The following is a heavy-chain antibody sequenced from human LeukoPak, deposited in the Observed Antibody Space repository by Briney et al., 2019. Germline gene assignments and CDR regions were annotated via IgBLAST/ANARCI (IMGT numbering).Heavy chain of an antibody. D-gene: IGHD3/OR15-3a*01. CDR2: INPNSGGT. CDR3: ARVSYGMLFPGF. CDR1: GYTFTGYY. Sequence: ASVKVSCKASGYTFTGYYMHWVRQAPGQGLEWMARINPNSGGTNYAQKFQGRVTMTRDTSISTAYMELSRLRSDDTAVYYCARVSYGMLFPGFWGQGTLVTVSS. V-gene: IGHV1-2*06. J-gene: IGHJ4*02.